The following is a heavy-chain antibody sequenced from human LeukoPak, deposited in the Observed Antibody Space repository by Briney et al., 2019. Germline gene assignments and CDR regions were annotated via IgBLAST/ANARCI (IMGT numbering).Heavy chain of an antibody. CDR3: ARHPWSSGMDV. J-gene: IGHJ6*02. V-gene: IGHV4-39*01. D-gene: IGHD1-26*01. CDR1: GGSISSSTYY. CDR2: IYNSGST. Sequence: PSETLSLTCSVSGGSISSSTYYWGWIRQPPGKGLEWIGSIYNSGSTYYNPSLKGRVTISVDTSKNQFSLKLNSVTAADTAVYYCARHPWSSGMDVWGQGTTVTVSS.